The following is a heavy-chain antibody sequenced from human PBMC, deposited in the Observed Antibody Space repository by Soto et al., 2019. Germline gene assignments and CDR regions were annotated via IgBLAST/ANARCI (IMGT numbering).Heavy chain of an antibody. CDR2: ISSSSSTI. Sequence: VQLVESGGGLVQPGGSLRLSCAASGFTFSSYSMNWVRQAPGKGLEWVSYISSSSSTIYYADSVKGRFTISRDNAKNSLYLQMNSLRDEDTAVYYCASLEYYYDSSGYYPDAFDIWGQGTMVTVSS. V-gene: IGHV3-48*02. CDR3: ASLEYYYDSSGYYPDAFDI. D-gene: IGHD3-22*01. CDR1: GFTFSSYS. J-gene: IGHJ3*02.